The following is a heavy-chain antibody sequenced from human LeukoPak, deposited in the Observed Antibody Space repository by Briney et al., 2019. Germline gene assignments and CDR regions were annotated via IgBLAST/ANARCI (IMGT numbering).Heavy chain of an antibody. J-gene: IGHJ4*02. Sequence: PGGSLRLSCAASGLTFSSYSMNWVRQAPGKGLEWVSSISSSSSYIYYAASVKGRFTISRDNAKNSLYLQMNSLRAEDMAVYYCASDCSGGSCGLFDYWGQRTVVPVSS. CDR1: GLTFSSYS. CDR3: ASDCSGGSCGLFDY. CDR2: ISSSSSYI. D-gene: IGHD2-15*01. V-gene: IGHV3-21*01.